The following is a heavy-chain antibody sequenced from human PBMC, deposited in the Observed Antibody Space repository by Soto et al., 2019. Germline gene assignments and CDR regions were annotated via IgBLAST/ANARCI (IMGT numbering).Heavy chain of an antibody. CDR3: ATLIKTYYDDSSGYSQDY. V-gene: IGHV3-21*01. Sequence: PGGSLRLSCAASRFKFSDYSMNWVRQAPGKGLEWVSSISPRSAYIHYADAVKGRSIISRDDGKNALILQMNSLRAEDTAVYYCATLIKTYYDDSSGYSQDYWGQGTLVTVS. CDR1: RFKFSDYS. J-gene: IGHJ4*02. CDR2: ISPRSAYI. D-gene: IGHD3-22*01.